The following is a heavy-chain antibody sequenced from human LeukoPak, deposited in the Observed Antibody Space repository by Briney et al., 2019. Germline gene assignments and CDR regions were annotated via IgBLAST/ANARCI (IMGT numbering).Heavy chain of an antibody. CDR3: VRELPPVVQYYFDH. D-gene: IGHD2-21*01. CDR1: GFTFSDYG. CDR2: IWYDGSNI. Sequence: PGGSLRLSCAASGFTFSDYGMHWVRQAPGKGLEWVAVIWYDGSNIYYADSVKRRFTISRDNSRNTLYLQMNSLRAEDTAVYYCVRELPPVVQYYFDHWGPGTLVTVSS. V-gene: IGHV3-33*01. J-gene: IGHJ4*02.